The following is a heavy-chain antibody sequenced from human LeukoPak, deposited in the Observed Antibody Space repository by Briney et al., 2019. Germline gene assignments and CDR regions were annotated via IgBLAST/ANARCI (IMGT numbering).Heavy chain of an antibody. CDR1: GGSISSYS. CDR3: ARDHLYSSGWFDY. CDR2: IYTSGST. Sequence: SETLSLTCTVSGGSISSYSWSWIRQPAGKGLEWIGRIYTSGSTNYNPSLKSRVTMSVDTSKSQFSLKLSSVTAADTAIYYCARDHLYSSGWFDYWGQGTLVTVSA. J-gene: IGHJ4*02. V-gene: IGHV4-4*07. D-gene: IGHD6-19*01.